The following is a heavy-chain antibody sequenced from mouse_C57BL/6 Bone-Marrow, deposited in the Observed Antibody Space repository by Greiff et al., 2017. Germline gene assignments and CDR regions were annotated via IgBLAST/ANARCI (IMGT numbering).Heavy chain of an antibody. CDR1: GYTFTSYW. J-gene: IGHJ3*01. Sequence: VQLQQPGAELVKPGASVKMSCKASGYTFTSYWITWVKQRPGQGLEWIGDIYPGSGSTKYNEKFKSKATLTVDTSSSTAYMQLSSLTSEDSAVYYCARWIYYDYDEAWFAYWGQGTLVTVSA. CDR3: ARWIYYDYDEAWFAY. V-gene: IGHV1-55*01. D-gene: IGHD2-4*01. CDR2: IYPGSGST.